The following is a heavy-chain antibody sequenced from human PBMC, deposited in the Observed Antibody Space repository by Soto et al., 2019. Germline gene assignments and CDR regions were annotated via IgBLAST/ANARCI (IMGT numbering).Heavy chain of an antibody. D-gene: IGHD1-26*01. CDR1: GGTFSSYA. J-gene: IGHJ6*02. V-gene: IGHV1-69*06. CDR3: ARPRVGATTPYYYYGMDA. CDR2: IIPIFGTA. Sequence: ASVKVSCKASGGTFSSYAISWVRQAPGQGLEWMGGIIPIFGTANYAQKFQGRVTITADKSTSTAYMELSSLRSEDTAVYYCARPRVGATTPYYYYGMDAWGQGTTVTVSS.